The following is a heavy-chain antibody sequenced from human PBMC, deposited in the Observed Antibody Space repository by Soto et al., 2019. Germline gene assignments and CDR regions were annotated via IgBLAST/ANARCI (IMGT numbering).Heavy chain of an antibody. J-gene: IGHJ6*03. CDR2: IYYSGST. Sequence: NPSETLSLTCTVSGGSISSYYWSWIRQPPGKGLEWIGYIYYSGSTNYNPSLKSRVTISVDTSKNQFSLKLSSVTAADTAVYYCARVVRDIVVVPAAIQYYYYYMDVWGKGTTVTVSS. D-gene: IGHD2-2*01. CDR1: GGSISSYY. V-gene: IGHV4-59*01. CDR3: ARVVRDIVVVPAAIQYYYYYMDV.